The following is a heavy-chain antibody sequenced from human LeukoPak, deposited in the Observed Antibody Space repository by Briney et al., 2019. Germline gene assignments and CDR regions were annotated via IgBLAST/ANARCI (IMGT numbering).Heavy chain of an antibody. Sequence: GGSLTLSCAASGFSLSRYWMTWVRQAPGKGLEWVANIKGDESDDHYVASVRGRFTISRDNAKRSLYLQMNNLRAEDTGVYYCARVADYDFLSGYYSPFDHWGQGVLVIVSS. CDR1: GFSLSRYW. CDR3: ARVADYDFLSGYYSPFDH. V-gene: IGHV3-7*01. D-gene: IGHD3-3*01. CDR2: IKGDESDD. J-gene: IGHJ4*02.